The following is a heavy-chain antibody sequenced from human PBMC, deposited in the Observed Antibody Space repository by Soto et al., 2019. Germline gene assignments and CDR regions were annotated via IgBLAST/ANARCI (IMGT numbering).Heavy chain of an antibody. V-gene: IGHV1-18*04. CDR3: ARFSGGSYNTYYFYYCMDV. CDR1: GYSFTDYP. Sequence: GASVKVSCKASGYSFTDYPIHWVRQAPGQGLDWMGWISAYNGNTKYAQDLKGIVTMTTDTSTSTAYMELRRLRSDDTAVYYCARFSGGSYNTYYFYYCMDVWGQGTTVTVSS. CDR2: ISAYNGNT. D-gene: IGHD2-15*01. J-gene: IGHJ6*02.